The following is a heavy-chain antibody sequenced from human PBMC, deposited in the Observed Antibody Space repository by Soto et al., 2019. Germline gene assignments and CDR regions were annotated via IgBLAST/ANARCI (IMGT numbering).Heavy chain of an antibody. CDR3: AKGPLGAVAGPERNFDY. CDR1: GFTFSTYA. V-gene: IGHV3-23*01. CDR2: IVASGGTS. Sequence: EVQLLESGGGLVQPGGSLRLSCAPSGFTFSTYAMNWVRQAPGKGLEWVSAIVASGGTSYYADSVKGRFTISRDTSKNTLALQMNSLRVEDTAIYYCAKGPLGAVAGPERNFDYWGQGTLVTVSS. D-gene: IGHD6-19*01. J-gene: IGHJ4*02.